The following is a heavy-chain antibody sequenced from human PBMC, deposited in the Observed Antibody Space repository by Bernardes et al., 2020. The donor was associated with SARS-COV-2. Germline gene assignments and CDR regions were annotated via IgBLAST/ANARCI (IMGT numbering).Heavy chain of an antibody. D-gene: IGHD1-26*01. Sequence: GGSLRLSCAASGFTFSSSAMSWVRQAPGKGLEWVSAISGGGGSTYYADSVKGRFTISRDNSKNTLYLQMNSLRAEDTAVYYCAKAPRQGELPPPFDYWGQGTLVTVSS. CDR3: AKAPRQGELPPPFDY. J-gene: IGHJ4*02. V-gene: IGHV3-23*01. CDR1: GFTFSSSA. CDR2: ISGGGGST.